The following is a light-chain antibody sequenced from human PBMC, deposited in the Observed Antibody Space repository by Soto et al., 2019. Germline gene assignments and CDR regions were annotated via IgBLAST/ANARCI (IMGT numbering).Light chain of an antibody. Sequence: DIQMTQSPSSLSASVGDRVTITCRASQGIGNNLAWYQQKPGKVPKVLIYTASTLHSGVPSRFSGSGSGTDFTLTINSLQPEDVATYFCQKYDSVPWSFGQGTKVDIK. J-gene: IGKJ1*01. CDR1: QGIGNN. V-gene: IGKV1-27*01. CDR3: QKYDSVPWS. CDR2: TAS.